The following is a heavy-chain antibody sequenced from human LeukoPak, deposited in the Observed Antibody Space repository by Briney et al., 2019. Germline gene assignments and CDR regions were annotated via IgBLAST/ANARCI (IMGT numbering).Heavy chain of an antibody. CDR3: ARDVVTQRDDAFDI. CDR1: GDSITYFY. V-gene: IGHV4-4*07. J-gene: IGHJ3*02. D-gene: IGHD2-21*02. Sequence: SETLSLTCSVSGDSITYFYWSWIRQAAGKGLEWIGRIYTSGSTNYNPSLKSRVTMSVDTSKNQFSLKLSSVTAADTAVYYCARDVVTQRDDAFDIWGQGTMVTVSS. CDR2: IYTSGST.